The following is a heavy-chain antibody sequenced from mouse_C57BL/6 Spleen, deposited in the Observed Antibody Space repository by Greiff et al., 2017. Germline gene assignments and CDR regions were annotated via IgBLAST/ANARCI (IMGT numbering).Heavy chain of an antibody. D-gene: IGHD3-1*01. Sequence: EVLLVESEGGLVQPGSSMKLSCTASGFTFSGYYMAWVRQVPEKGLEWVANINSDGSSTYYLDYLKNRFIISRDNAKNILYLQMSSLKSEDTATYYCARDGGGLFDYWGQGTTLTVSS. V-gene: IGHV5-16*01. CDR2: INSDGSST. J-gene: IGHJ2*01. CDR1: GFTFSGYY. CDR3: ARDGGGLFDY.